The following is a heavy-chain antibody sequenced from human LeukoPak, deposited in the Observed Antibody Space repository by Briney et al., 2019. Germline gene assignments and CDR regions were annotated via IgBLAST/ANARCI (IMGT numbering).Heavy chain of an antibody. J-gene: IGHJ4*02. Sequence: KPSETLSLTCTVSGGSISSYYWSWIRQPPGKGLEWIGYIYYSGSTNYNPSLKSRVTISVDTSKNQFSLKLSSVTAADTAVYYCARHGVPYSSSWYDYWGQGTLVTVSS. V-gene: IGHV4-59*08. D-gene: IGHD6-13*01. CDR1: GGSISSYY. CDR3: ARHGVPYSSSWYDY. CDR2: IYYSGST.